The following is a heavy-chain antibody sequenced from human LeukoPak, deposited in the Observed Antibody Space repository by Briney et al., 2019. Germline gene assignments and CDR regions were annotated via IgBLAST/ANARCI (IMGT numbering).Heavy chain of an antibody. J-gene: IGHJ4*02. CDR2: IKQDGSEK. Sequence: GGSLRLSCAASGFTFSSYWMTWVRQAPGKGLEWGANIKQDGSEKYYVDSVKGRFTISRDNAKNSLYLQMNSLRAEDTAIYFCVRVYSSSSRYFDYWGQGTLVTVSS. V-gene: IGHV3-7*05. D-gene: IGHD6-6*01. CDR1: GFTFSSYW. CDR3: VRVYSSSSRYFDY.